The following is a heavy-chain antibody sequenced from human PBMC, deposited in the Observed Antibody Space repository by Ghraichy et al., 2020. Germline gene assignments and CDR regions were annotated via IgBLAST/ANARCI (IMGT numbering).Heavy chain of an antibody. CDR1: GFTFSSYW. CDR2: IKQDGSEK. J-gene: IGHJ4*02. CDR3: ARESVLMVYAIFDY. D-gene: IGHD2-8*01. Sequence: GESLNISCAASGFTFSSYWMSWVRQAPGKGLEWVANIKQDGSEKYYVDSVKGRFTISRDNAKNSLYLQMNSLRAEDTAVYYCARESVLMVYAIFDYWGQGTLVTVSS. V-gene: IGHV3-7*01.